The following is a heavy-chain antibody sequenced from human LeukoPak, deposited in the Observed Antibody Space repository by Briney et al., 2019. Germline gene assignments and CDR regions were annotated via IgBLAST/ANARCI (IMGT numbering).Heavy chain of an antibody. CDR1: GYTFTGYY. D-gene: IGHD5-18*01. CDR3: ASVPPDIDTAMVY. V-gene: IGHV1-2*02. CDR2: INPITGAT. J-gene: IGHJ4*02. Sequence: ASVKVSCKASGYTFTGYYMHWVRQAPGQGLEWMGWINPITGATNYAQKFQGRVTMTRDTSISTVYMELSRLRSDDTAVYYCASVPPDIDTAMVYWGQGTLVTVSS.